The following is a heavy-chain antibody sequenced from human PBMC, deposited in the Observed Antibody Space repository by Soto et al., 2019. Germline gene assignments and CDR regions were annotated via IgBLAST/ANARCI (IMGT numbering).Heavy chain of an antibody. CDR3: AREVYCSSTSCYGPSGMDV. J-gene: IGHJ6*02. Sequence: PGGSLRLSCAASGFTFSSYAMHWVRQAPGKGLEWVAVISYDGSNKYYADSVKGRFTISRDNSKNTLYLQMNSLRAEDTAVYYCAREVYCSSTSCYGPSGMDVWGQGTTVTVSS. D-gene: IGHD2-2*01. V-gene: IGHV3-30-3*01. CDR1: GFTFSSYA. CDR2: ISYDGSNK.